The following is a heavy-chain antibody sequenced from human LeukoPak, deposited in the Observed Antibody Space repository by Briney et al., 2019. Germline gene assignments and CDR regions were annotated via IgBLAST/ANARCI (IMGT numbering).Heavy chain of an antibody. CDR1: GYTFTSYD. V-gene: IGHV1-2*02. CDR2: INPNSGGT. CDR3: AIVVRGVIMADDY. Sequence: ASVKVFCKASGYTFTSYDINWVRQAPGQGLEWMGWINPNSGGTNYAQKFQGRVTMTRDTSISTAYMELSRLRSDDTAVYYCAIVVRGVIMADDYWGQGTLITVSS. D-gene: IGHD3-10*01. J-gene: IGHJ4*02.